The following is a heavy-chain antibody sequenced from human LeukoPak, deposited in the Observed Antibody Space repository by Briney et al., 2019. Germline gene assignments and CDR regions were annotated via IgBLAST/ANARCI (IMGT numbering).Heavy chain of an antibody. D-gene: IGHD3-16*01. V-gene: IGHV3-7*01. CDR1: GFNFINYG. J-gene: IGHJ4*02. Sequence: GGSLRLSCAASGFNFINYGMHWVRQAPGKGLEWVANIKHNGDELNYVDSVEDRFTISRDNAKNSLYLHMTSLRAEDTAVYYCARELRTFDSWGQGTLVTVSS. CDR3: ARELRTFDS. CDR2: IKHNGDEL.